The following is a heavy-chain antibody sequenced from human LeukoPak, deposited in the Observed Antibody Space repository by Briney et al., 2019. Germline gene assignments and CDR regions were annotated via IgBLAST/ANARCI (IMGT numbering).Heavy chain of an antibody. CDR3: ATLAGEEYQLLRNWFDP. D-gene: IGHD2-2*01. CDR2: IYYSGST. Sequence: SETLSLTCTVSGGSISSSSYHWGWIRQPPGKGLEWIGSIYYSGSTYYNPSLKSRVTISVDTSKNQFSLNLSSVTAADTAVYYCATLAGEEYQLLRNWFDPWGQGTLVTVSS. CDR1: GGSISSSSYH. J-gene: IGHJ5*02. V-gene: IGHV4-39*07.